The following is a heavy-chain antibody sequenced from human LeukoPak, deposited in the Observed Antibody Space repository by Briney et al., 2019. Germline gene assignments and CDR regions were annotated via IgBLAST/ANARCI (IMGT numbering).Heavy chain of an antibody. J-gene: IGHJ1*01. Sequence: GGSLRLSCSASGFTFSSYAMHWVRQAPGKGLEYVSAISSNGGSTYYADSVKGRFTISRDNPKNTLYLQMSSLRAEDTAVYYCVKVGYCSSTSCYPEYFQHWGQGTLVTVSS. CDR1: GFTFSSYA. V-gene: IGHV3-64D*06. CDR3: VKVGYCSSTSCYPEYFQH. CDR2: ISSNGGST. D-gene: IGHD2-2*01.